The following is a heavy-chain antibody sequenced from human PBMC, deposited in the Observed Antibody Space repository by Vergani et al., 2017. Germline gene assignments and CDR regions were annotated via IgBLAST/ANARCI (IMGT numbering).Heavy chain of an antibody. CDR2: IIPIFGTA. Sequence: QVQLVQSGAEVKKPGSSVKVSCKASGGTFSSYAISWVRQAPGQGLEWMGGIIPIFGTANYAQKFQGRVTITADESTSTAYMELSSLRSEDTAVYYCARLLITIFGVVSPPYYMDVWGKGTTVTVSS. D-gene: IGHD3-3*01. J-gene: IGHJ6*03. CDR3: ARLLITIFGVVSPPYYMDV. V-gene: IGHV1-69*01. CDR1: GGTFSSYA.